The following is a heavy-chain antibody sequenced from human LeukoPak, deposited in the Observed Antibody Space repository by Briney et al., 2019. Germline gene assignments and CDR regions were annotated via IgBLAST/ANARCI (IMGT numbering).Heavy chain of an antibody. D-gene: IGHD3-22*01. Sequence: GGXXRLSCAASGFTFSSYAMSWVRQAPGKGLEWVSAISGSGGSTYYADSVKGRFTISRDNSKNTLYLQMNSLRAEDTAVYYCAKDLIEYYYDSSGGYYFDYWGQGTLVTVSS. J-gene: IGHJ4*02. CDR2: ISGSGGST. V-gene: IGHV3-23*01. CDR3: AKDLIEYYYDSSGGYYFDY. CDR1: GFTFSSYA.